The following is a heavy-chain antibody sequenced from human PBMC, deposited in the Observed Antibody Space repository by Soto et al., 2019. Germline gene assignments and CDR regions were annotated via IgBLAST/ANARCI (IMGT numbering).Heavy chain of an antibody. CDR1: GGSIRRRGYY. CDR2: VYYSGIT. D-gene: IGHD3-16*01. CDR3: ASSGAREGGWFDP. Sequence: QVQLQESGPGLVKPSQTLSLTCTVSGGSIRRRGYYWSWIRHHPGEGLEWIGFVYYSGITDYNPSLKSRVTISADTSNNQFSLKLPSVTAADTAVYYCASSGAREGGWFDPWGQGTLVTVSS. V-gene: IGHV4-31*03. J-gene: IGHJ5*02.